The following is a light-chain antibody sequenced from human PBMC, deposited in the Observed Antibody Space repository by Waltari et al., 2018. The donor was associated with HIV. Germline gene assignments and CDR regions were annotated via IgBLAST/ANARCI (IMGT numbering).Light chain of an antibody. CDR3: AAWDDSLNGVV. CDR2: TNN. J-gene: IGLJ3*02. CDR1: NSNIRSTT. Sequence: QSVLTQPPSASGTPGQRVTISCSGSNSNIRSTTVNWYQQLPGTAPKLLIYTNNQRPSGVPDRFSGSKSGTSASLAISRLQSEDEADYYCAAWDDSLNGVVFGGGTRLTVL. V-gene: IGLV1-44*01.